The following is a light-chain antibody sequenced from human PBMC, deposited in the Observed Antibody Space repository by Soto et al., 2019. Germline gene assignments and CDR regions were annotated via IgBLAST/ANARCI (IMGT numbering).Light chain of an antibody. CDR1: QSPLYSSNNKNY. J-gene: IGKJ1*01. V-gene: IGKV4-1*01. CDR3: QQYFINPHT. CDR2: WAS. Sequence: DIVMTQSPDSLAVSLGERATINRKSSQSPLYSSNNKNYLAWYQQKPGRPPQLRRDWASTRESGVPDRFSGSGAGTDGTLPISSLQAEDGAVDYCQQYFINPHTFGQGTKVDIK.